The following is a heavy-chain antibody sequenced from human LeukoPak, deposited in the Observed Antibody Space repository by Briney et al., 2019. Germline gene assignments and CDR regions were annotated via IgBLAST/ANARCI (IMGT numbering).Heavy chain of an antibody. CDR1: GYTFTGYY. CDR2: INPNSGGT. Sequence: ASVTVSCKASGYTFTGYYMHWVRQAPGQGLEWMGWINPNSGGTNYAQKFQGRVTMTRDTSISTAYMELSRLRSDDTAVYYCARDNTDGGWGDYYYYMDVWGKGTTVTVSS. J-gene: IGHJ6*03. CDR3: ARDNTDGGWGDYYYYMDV. V-gene: IGHV1-2*02. D-gene: IGHD3-16*01.